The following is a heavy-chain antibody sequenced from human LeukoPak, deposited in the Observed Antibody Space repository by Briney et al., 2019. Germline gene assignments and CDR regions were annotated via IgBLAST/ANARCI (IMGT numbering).Heavy chain of an antibody. Sequence: GASVKVSCKASGGTFSSYAISWVRQAPGQGLEWMGRIIPILGIANYAQKFQGRVTITADKSTSTAYMELSSLRSEDTAVYYCATRLDCSGGSCYPYYYYGMDVWGQGTTVTVSS. D-gene: IGHD2-15*01. CDR1: GGTFSSYA. V-gene: IGHV1-69*04. CDR2: IIPILGIA. J-gene: IGHJ6*02. CDR3: ATRLDCSGGSCYPYYYYGMDV.